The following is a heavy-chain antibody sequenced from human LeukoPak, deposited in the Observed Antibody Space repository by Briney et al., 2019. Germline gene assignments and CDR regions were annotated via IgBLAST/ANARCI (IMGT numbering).Heavy chain of an antibody. CDR1: GGSISSYY. J-gene: IGHJ4*02. Sequence: SETLSLTCTVSGGSISSYYWSWIRQPAGEGLEWIGRIYTSGSTNYNPSLKSRVTMSVDTSKNQFSLKLSSVTAADTAVYYCASGSRDCGGDCYYYFDYWGQGTLVTVSS. V-gene: IGHV4-4*07. CDR2: IYTSGST. D-gene: IGHD2-21*02. CDR3: ASGSRDCGGDCYYYFDY.